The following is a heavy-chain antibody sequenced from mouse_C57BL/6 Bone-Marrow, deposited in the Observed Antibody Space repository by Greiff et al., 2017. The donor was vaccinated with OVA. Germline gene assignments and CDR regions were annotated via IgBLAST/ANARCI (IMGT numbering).Heavy chain of an antibody. J-gene: IGHJ1*03. CDR2: IHPNSGST. D-gene: IGHD2-5*01. V-gene: IGHV1-64*01. CDR3: ARGGFYYSNYVGWYFDF. CDR1: GYTFTSYW. Sequence: QVQLQQPGAELVKPGASVKLSCKTSGYTFTSYWMHWVKQRPGQGLEWIGMIHPNSGSTNYNEKFKSKATLTVDKSSSTAYMQLSSLTSEDSAVYYCARGGFYYSNYVGWYFDFWGTGTTVTVSS.